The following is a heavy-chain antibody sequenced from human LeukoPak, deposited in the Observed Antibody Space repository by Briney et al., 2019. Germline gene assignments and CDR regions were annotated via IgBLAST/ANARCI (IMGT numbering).Heavy chain of an antibody. J-gene: IGHJ4*02. CDR1: GYTFTGYY. CDR3: ARDSTHSRDTASGPIDY. CDR2: INPNSGGT. D-gene: IGHD5-18*01. V-gene: IGHV1-2*02. Sequence: ASVKVSCKASGYTFTGYYMHWVRQAPGQGLEWMGWINPNSGGTNYAQKFQGRVTMTRDTSISTAYMELSRLRSDDTAVYYCARDSTHSRDTASGPIDYWGQGTLVTVSS.